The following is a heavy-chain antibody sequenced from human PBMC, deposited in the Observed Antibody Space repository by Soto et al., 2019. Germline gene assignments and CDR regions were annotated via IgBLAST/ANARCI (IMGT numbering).Heavy chain of an antibody. CDR3: ARDLWGYCGADCYPLDV. J-gene: IGHJ6*02. D-gene: IGHD2-21*02. V-gene: IGHV4-59*01. CDR1: GGSISTYC. CDR2: MYKTGNT. Sequence: QVRLQESGPGLVKPSETLSLTCTVSGGSISTYCWSWIRQPPGKGLEWIGYMYKTGNTIYNPSLKSRVTISVDTSKNQFSLKLNSVTAADTAVYYCARDLWGYCGADCYPLDVWGQGTTVTVSS.